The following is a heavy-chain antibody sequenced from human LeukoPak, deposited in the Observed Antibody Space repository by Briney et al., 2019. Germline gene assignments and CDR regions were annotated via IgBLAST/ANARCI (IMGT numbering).Heavy chain of an antibody. V-gene: IGHV4-34*01. CDR3: ARDRYCSGGSCYLGWFDP. Sequence: PSETLSLTCAVYGGSFSGYNWSWVRQPPGKGLEWIGEINHSGSTNYNPSLKSRVTISVDASKNLFALKLSSVTAADTAVYYCARDRYCSGGSCYLGWFDPWGQGTLVTVSS. D-gene: IGHD2-15*01. CDR1: GGSFSGYN. CDR2: INHSGST. J-gene: IGHJ5*02.